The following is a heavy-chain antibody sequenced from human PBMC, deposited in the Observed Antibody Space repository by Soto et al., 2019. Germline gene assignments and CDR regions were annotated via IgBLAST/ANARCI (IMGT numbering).Heavy chain of an antibody. Sequence: GESLKISCKGSGYSFTSYWIGWVRQMPGKGLEWIGIIYPGDSDTRYSPSFQGQVTISADKSISTAYLQWSSLKTSGTAMYYCARRRIVGATNTCHHYGTDVCGQRPAGTGSS. V-gene: IGHV5-51*01. CDR3: ARRRIVGATNTCHHYGTDV. D-gene: IGHD1-26*01. CDR2: IYPGDSDT. CDR1: GYSFTSYW. J-gene: IGHJ6*02.